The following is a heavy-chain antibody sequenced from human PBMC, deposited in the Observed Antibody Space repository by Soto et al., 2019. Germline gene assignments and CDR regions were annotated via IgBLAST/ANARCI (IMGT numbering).Heavy chain of an antibody. J-gene: IGHJ2*01. Sequence: GGSLRLSCAASGFTFSDYYISWIRQAPGKGLEWVSYISSSSSYTNYADSVRGRFTISRDNAKNSLYLQMNSLRAEDTAVYYCARDSRVAQDWYFDLWGRGTLVTVSS. CDR3: ARDSRVAQDWYFDL. D-gene: IGHD3-3*01. V-gene: IGHV3-11*06. CDR2: ISSSSSYT. CDR1: GFTFSDYY.